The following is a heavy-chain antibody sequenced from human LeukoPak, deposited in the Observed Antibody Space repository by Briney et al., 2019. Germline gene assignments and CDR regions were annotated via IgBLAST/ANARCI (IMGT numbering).Heavy chain of an antibody. J-gene: IGHJ3*02. D-gene: IGHD1-26*01. CDR3: AKDVEKYSGSYLGVFDI. Sequence: PGGSLRLSCAASGFTLSSYAMSWVRQAPGKGLEWVSAISVSGNTYHADSVKGRFTISRDSSKNTLYLQMNSLRAEDTAVYYCAKDVEKYSGSYLGVFDIWGQETMVTVSS. CDR2: ISVSGNT. V-gene: IGHV3-23*01. CDR1: GFTLSSYA.